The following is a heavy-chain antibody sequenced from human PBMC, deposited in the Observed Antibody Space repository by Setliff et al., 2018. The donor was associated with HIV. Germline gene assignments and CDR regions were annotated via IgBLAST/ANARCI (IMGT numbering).Heavy chain of an antibody. CDR2: VYYSRTSSHENFFHTGTT. CDR1: GVSISNYY. D-gene: IGHD3-10*01. V-gene: IGHV4-59*01. Sequence: SETLSLTCTVSGVSISNYYWSWIRQPPGKGLEWIGYVYYSRTSSHENFFHTGTTKYNPSLESRVTISAATSKSQFSLKLNSLTTADTAVYYCARYRSGDSDISLDQWGHGALVTVSS. CDR3: ARYRSGDSDISLDQ. J-gene: IGHJ4*01.